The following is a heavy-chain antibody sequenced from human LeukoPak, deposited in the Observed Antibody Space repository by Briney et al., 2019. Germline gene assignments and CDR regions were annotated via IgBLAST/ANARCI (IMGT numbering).Heavy chain of an antibody. Sequence: ASVKVSCKASGHTFTSYAMHWVRQAPGQRLEWMGWINAGNGNTKYSQKFQGRVTITRDTSASTAYMELSSLRSEDAAVYYCARGAYGSGSSFDYWGQGTLVTVSS. CDR2: INAGNGNT. J-gene: IGHJ4*02. V-gene: IGHV1-3*01. D-gene: IGHD3-10*01. CDR1: GHTFTSYA. CDR3: ARGAYGSGSSFDY.